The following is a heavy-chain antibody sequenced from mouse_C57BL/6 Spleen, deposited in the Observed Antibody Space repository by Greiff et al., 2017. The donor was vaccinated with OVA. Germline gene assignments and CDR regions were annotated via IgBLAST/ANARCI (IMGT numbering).Heavy chain of an antibody. CDR3: ARHEESGTGGSYAMDY. D-gene: IGHD3-3*01. Sequence: VKLMESGAELVKPGASVKLSCKASGYTFTEYTIHWVKQRSGQGLAWIGWFYPGSGSIKYNEKFKDKATLTADKSSSTVYMELSRLTSEDSAVYFCARHEESGTGGSYAMDYWGQGTSVTVSS. CDR2: FYPGSGSI. J-gene: IGHJ4*01. V-gene: IGHV1-62-2*01. CDR1: GYTFTEYT.